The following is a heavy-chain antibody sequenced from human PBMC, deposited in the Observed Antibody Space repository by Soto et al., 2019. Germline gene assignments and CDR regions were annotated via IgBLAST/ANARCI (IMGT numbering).Heavy chain of an antibody. Sequence: ITLKESGPTLVKPTQTLTLTCTFSGFSLDTVGVGVGWIRQPPGKALEWLASIYWNDDMPYNPSLRTRLTITRDTSKNQVVLTMTDMDPVDTATYYCARAYNWNYAWGQGILVTVSS. CDR2: IYWNDDM. J-gene: IGHJ5*02. CDR3: ARAYNWNYA. CDR1: GFSLDTVGVG. V-gene: IGHV2-5*01. D-gene: IGHD1-7*01.